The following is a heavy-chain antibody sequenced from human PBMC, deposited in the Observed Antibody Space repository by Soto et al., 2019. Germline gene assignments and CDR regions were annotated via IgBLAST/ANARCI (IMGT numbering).Heavy chain of an antibody. CDR1: VVSISSSSYY. Sequence: PSETLSLTCTFSVVSISSSSYYCGWIRQPPGKGLEWIGSIYYSGSTYYNPSLKSRVTISVDTSKNQFSLKLSSVTAADTAVYYCATNYAYYYYYGMDVWGQGTTVTVSS. CDR2: IYYSGST. V-gene: IGHV4-39*01. D-gene: IGHD4-4*01. J-gene: IGHJ6*02. CDR3: ATNYAYYYYYGMDV.